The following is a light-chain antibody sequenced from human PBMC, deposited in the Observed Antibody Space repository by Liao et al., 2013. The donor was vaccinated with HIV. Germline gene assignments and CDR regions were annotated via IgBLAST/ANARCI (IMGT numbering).Light chain of an antibody. Sequence: SDELTQPSSVSVSPGQTASITCSGDELGNKYASWYQQRPGQSPVLVIYQDTKRPSGIPERFSGSNSGNTATLTISGTQALDEADYYCLTWDTNSWVFGGGTKLTVL. CDR1: ELGNKY. V-gene: IGLV3-1*01. CDR3: LTWDTNSWV. J-gene: IGLJ3*02. CDR2: QDT.